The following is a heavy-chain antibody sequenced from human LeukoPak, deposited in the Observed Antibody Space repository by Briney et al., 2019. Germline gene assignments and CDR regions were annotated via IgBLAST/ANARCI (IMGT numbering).Heavy chain of an antibody. D-gene: IGHD3-10*01. Sequence: ASVKVSCKASGYTFTSYGISWVRQAPGQGLEWMGWISAYNGNTNYAQKLQGRVTMTTDTSTSTAYMELRSLRSDDTAVYYCARGPQPYYYGSGSYYTDYWGQGTLVTVSS. CDR1: GYTFTSYG. CDR3: ARGPQPYYYGSGSYYTDY. V-gene: IGHV1-18*01. CDR2: ISAYNGNT. J-gene: IGHJ4*02.